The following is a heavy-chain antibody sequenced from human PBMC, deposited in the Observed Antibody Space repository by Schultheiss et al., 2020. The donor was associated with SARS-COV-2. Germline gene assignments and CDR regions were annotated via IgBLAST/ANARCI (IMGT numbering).Heavy chain of an antibody. CDR3: ARGGGSRFEEYFQH. J-gene: IGHJ1*01. D-gene: IGHD3-3*01. CDR1: GFTFSSYW. V-gene: IGHV3-7*01. Sequence: GGSLRLSCAASGFTFSSYWMSWVRQAPGKGLEWVANIKQDGSEKYYVDSVKGRFTISRDNAKNSLYLQMNSLRAEDTAVYYCARGGGSRFEEYFQHWGQGTLVTVSS. CDR2: IKQDGSEK.